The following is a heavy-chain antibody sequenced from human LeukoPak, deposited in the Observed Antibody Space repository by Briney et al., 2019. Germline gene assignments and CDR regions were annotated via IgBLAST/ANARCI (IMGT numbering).Heavy chain of an antibody. CDR1: GFTFSDYR. CDR3: ARGGGGLGV. V-gene: IGHV3-74*03. CDR2: ISTDGRTT. J-gene: IGHJ6*02. Sequence: GGSLRLSCAASGFTFSDYRMYWVRQPPGKGLVWASYISTDGRTTKYADSVRGRFTTSRDNAKNTLYLQMNSLRAEDTAVYYCARGGGGLGVWGQGTTVTVSS.